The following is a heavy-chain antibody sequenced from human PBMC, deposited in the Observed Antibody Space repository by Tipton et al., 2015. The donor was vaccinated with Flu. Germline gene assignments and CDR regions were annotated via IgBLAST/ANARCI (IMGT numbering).Heavy chain of an antibody. Sequence: QSGPEVKKPGSSVKVSCKASGGTFSSYAISWVRQAPGQGLEWMGGIIPIFGTANYAQKFQGRVTITADKSTSTAYMELSSLRSEDTAVYYCAIAAAAKHYYYYYMDVWGKGTTVTVSS. CDR1: GGTFSSYA. J-gene: IGHJ6*03. CDR2: IIPIFGTA. V-gene: IGHV1-69*06. CDR3: AIAAAAKHYYYYYMDV. D-gene: IGHD6-13*01.